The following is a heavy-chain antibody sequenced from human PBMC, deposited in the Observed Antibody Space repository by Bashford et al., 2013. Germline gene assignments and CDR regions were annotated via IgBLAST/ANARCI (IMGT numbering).Heavy chain of an antibody. Sequence: SETLSLTCTVSGGSISDYYWSWIRQHPGKGLEWIGYIYYSGSTYYNPSLKSRVTISVDTSKNQFSLKLSSVTAADTAVYYCARDPYAMDVWGQGTTVTVSS. J-gene: IGHJ6*02. V-gene: IGHV4-31*03. CDR3: ARDPYAMDV. CDR2: IYYSGST. CDR1: GGSISDYY.